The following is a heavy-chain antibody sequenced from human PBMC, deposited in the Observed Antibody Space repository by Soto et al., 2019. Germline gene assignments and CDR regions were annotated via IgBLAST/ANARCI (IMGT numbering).Heavy chain of an antibody. D-gene: IGHD3-10*02. CDR1: DGSFTGNY. Sequence: ETLSLTFGVYDGSFTGNYCTLIRQPPGKGLEWIGDINDRGSTTYNPSLKSRVPISLDTSTNQFSLKLTSVTAVDTAVYDGAREGNVARVDTCHVWGRGTTVTVS. V-gene: IGHV4-34*01. J-gene: IGHJ3*01. CDR2: INDRGST. CDR3: AREGNVARVDTCHV.